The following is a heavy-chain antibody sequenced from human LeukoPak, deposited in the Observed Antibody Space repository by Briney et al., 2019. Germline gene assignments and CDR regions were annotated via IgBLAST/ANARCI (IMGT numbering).Heavy chain of an antibody. CDR1: GGSISSGGYY. CDR3: ARERTRVVPAAMGGLWGVEYYFDY. CDR2: IYYSGST. V-gene: IGHV4-31*03. Sequence: PSETLSLTCTVSGGSISSGGYYWSWIRQHPGKGLEWIGYIYYSGSTYYNPSLKSRVTISVDTSKNQFSLKLSSVTAADTAVYYCARERTRVVPAAMGGLWGVEYYFDYWGQGTLVTVSS. D-gene: IGHD2-2*01. J-gene: IGHJ4*02.